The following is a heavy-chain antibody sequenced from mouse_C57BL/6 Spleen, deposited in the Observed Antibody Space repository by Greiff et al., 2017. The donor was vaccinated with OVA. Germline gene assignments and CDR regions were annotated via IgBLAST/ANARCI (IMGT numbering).Heavy chain of an antibody. CDR1: GYTFTSYW. CDR2: IHPSDSDT. Sequence: QVQLKQPGAELVKPGASVKVSCKASGYTFTSYWMHWVKQRPGQGLEWIGRIHPSDSDTNYNQKFKGKATLTVDKSSSTAYMQLSSLTSEDSAVYYCAIKHYGTHAMDYWGQGTSVTVSS. D-gene: IGHD1-1*01. V-gene: IGHV1-74*01. CDR3: AIKHYGTHAMDY. J-gene: IGHJ4*01.